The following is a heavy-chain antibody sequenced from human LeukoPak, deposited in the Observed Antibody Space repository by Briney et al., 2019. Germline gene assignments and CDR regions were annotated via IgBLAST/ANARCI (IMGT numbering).Heavy chain of an antibody. V-gene: IGHV4-34*01. J-gene: IGHJ3*02. CDR3: ARPARVDSSGYYDAFDI. D-gene: IGHD3-22*01. CDR1: GGSFSGYY. Sequence: PSETLSLTCAVYGGSFSGYYWSWIRQPPGKGLEWIGEINHSGSTNYNPSLKSRVTISVDTSKNQFSLKLSSVTAADTAVYYCARPARVDSSGYYDAFDIWGQGTMVTVSS. CDR2: INHSGST.